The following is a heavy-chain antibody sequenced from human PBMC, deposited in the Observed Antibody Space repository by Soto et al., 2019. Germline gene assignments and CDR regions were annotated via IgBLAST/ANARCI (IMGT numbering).Heavy chain of an antibody. Sequence: QVQLQQWGAGLLKPSETLSLTCAVYGGSFSGYYWSWIRQPPGKGLEWIGEINHSGSTNYNPSLKSQVTISVDTSKNQFSLKLSSVTAADTAVYYCARGRLVPAAKNHPSQDFDYWGQGTLVTVSS. D-gene: IGHD2-2*01. V-gene: IGHV4-34*01. CDR1: GGSFSGYY. CDR3: ARGRLVPAAKNHPSQDFDY. J-gene: IGHJ4*02. CDR2: INHSGST.